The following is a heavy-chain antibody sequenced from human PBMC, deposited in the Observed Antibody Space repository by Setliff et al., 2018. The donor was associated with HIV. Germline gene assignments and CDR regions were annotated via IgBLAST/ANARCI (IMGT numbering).Heavy chain of an antibody. J-gene: IGHJ4*02. CDR2: IYYSGST. CDR1: GDSISASY. CDR3: TKGRLGQADY. Sequence: PSETLSLTCAVSGDSISASYWNWIRQFPGGGLEWIGYIYYSGSTKYNPSLKGRVTISIDKSRKYFSLKLPSVTAADTAMYFCTKGRLGQADYWGQGTLVTVS. V-gene: IGHV4-59*01. D-gene: IGHD4-17*01.